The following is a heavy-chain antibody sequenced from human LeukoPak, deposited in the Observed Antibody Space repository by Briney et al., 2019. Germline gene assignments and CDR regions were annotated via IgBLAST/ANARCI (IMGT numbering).Heavy chain of an antibody. Sequence: GGSLRLSCAASGFTFSSYEMNWVRQAPGKGLEWVSYISSSGSTIYYADSVKGRFTISRDNAKNSLYLQMNSLRAEDTAVYYCGRGGSGWDDWFDPWGQGTLVTVSS. J-gene: IGHJ5*02. CDR1: GFTFSSYE. V-gene: IGHV3-48*03. CDR2: ISSSGSTI. D-gene: IGHD6-19*01. CDR3: GRGGSGWDDWFDP.